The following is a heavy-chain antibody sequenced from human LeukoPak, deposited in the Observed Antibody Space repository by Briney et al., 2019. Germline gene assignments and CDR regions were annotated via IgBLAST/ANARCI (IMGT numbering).Heavy chain of an antibody. J-gene: IGHJ4*02. CDR2: ISSSSSYI. CDR3: ARVVATLTTFDY. V-gene: IGHV3-21*01. Sequence: GGYLRLYCAASGFTFSSYSMNWVRQAPGKGLEWVSSISSSSSYIYYADSVKGRFTIARDNAKNLLYLQMNILRSEDTAVYYCARVVATLTTFDYWGQGTLVTVSS. CDR1: GFTFSSYS. D-gene: IGHD4-17*01.